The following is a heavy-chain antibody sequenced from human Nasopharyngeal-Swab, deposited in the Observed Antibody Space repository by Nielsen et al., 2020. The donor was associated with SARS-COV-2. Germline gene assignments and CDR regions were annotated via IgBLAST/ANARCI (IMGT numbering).Heavy chain of an antibody. V-gene: IGHV4-34*01. CDR3: ASSPLWFGEPEHGMDV. CDR2: INHSGST. J-gene: IGHJ6*02. Sequence: WIRQPPGKGLEWIGEINHSGSTSYNPSLKSRVTISVDTSKNQFSLKLSSVTAADTAVYYCASSPLWFGEPEHGMDVWGQGTTVIVSS. D-gene: IGHD3-10*01.